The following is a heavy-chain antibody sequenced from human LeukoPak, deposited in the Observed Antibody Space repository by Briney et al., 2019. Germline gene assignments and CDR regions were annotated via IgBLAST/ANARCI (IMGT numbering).Heavy chain of an antibody. CDR3: ARLMRGWELLGIDLDY. Sequence: GASVKVSCTASGGTFTSYGISWVRQAPGQGLEWMGWISAYNGNTNYAQKLQGRVTMTTDTSTSTAYMELRSLRSDGTAVYYCARLMRGWELLGIDLDYWGQGTLVTVSS. J-gene: IGHJ4*02. D-gene: IGHD1-26*01. CDR2: ISAYNGNT. CDR1: GGTFTSYG. V-gene: IGHV1-18*01.